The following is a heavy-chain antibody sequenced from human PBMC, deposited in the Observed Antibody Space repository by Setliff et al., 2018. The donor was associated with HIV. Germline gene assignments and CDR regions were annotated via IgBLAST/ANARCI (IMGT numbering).Heavy chain of an antibody. CDR3: ARARLYNSALDY. V-gene: IGHV3-21*01. J-gene: IGHJ4*02. D-gene: IGHD3-22*01. CDR2: ISISSTYI. Sequence: PGGSLRLSCSASGFTFSAYSMNWVRQTPGKGLEWVSCISISSTYIYYTDSVKGRFTISRDDAKNSLFLQVDSLTAEDTAVYFCARARLYNSALDYWGQGTLVTVSS. CDR1: GFTFSAYS.